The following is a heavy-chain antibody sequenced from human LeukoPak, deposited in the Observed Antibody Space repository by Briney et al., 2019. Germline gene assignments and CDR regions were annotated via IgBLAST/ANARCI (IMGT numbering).Heavy chain of an antibody. V-gene: IGHV3-23*01. Sequence: QPGGSLRLSCEASGFSVSSYYMSWVRQAPGKGLEWVSAISGSGDGTYYADSVKGRFTISRDNSKNTLYLQLNSLRAEDTAVYYCAKDRIAAPGTVDYWGQGTLVTVSS. CDR2: ISGSGDGT. J-gene: IGHJ4*02. CDR3: AKDRIAAPGTVDY. CDR1: GFSVSSYY. D-gene: IGHD6-13*01.